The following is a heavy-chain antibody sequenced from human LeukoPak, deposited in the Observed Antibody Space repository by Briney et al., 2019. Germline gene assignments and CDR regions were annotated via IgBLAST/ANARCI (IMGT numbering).Heavy chain of an antibody. CDR2: IYYSGST. CDR3: ARGGWSLDY. Sequence: SETLSLTCTVSDGSISSYYWSWIRQSPAKGLEWIGYIYYSGSTSYNPSLKSRITISVDTSKNQISLRVSSVTAADTAVYYCARGGWSLDYWGQGTLVTVSS. V-gene: IGHV4-59*08. CDR1: DGSISSYY. D-gene: IGHD2-15*01. J-gene: IGHJ4*02.